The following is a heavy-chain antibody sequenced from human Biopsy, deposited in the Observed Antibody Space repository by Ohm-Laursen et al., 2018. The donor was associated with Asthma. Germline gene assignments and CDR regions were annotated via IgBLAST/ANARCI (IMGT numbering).Heavy chain of an antibody. CDR2: TYSGGTS. CDR3: ARGDSSNWSHYYFDY. D-gene: IGHD3-22*01. Sequence: ETLSLTCAASGFAVSRDHMFWVRQAPGKGLEWVSVTYSGGTSHTADSVRGRFTISRDYSKNTLYLQMHSLRAEDTAVYYCARGDSSNWSHYYFDYWGQGTLVTVSS. J-gene: IGHJ4*02. V-gene: IGHV3-53*01. CDR1: GFAVSRDH.